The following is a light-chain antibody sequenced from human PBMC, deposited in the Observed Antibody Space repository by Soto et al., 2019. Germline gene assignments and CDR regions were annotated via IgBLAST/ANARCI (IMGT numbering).Light chain of an antibody. CDR2: TND. CDR1: NANIGVNI. V-gene: IGLV1-44*01. J-gene: IGLJ3*02. Sequence: QSVLTQPPSASEAPGQRVTISCSGSNANIGVNIVNWYQQLPGSAPKLLIYTNDQRPSGVPDRFSGSKSGTSASLAISGLQSDDEADYYCASWDVSLEAWVFGGRTKVTVL. CDR3: ASWDVSLEAWV.